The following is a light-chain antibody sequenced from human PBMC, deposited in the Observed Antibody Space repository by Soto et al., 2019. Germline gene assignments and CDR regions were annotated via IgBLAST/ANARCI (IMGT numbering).Light chain of an antibody. CDR2: TVS. J-gene: IGKJ3*01. CDR1: HGVSGW. Sequence: IQMTQSPSSVSASVGDTVTLSCQTSHGVSGWLAWYQQKPGKAPTLLIYTVSNLQSGAPSRFSGSVSGTAFSLTITTLHPEDFSTYFCQQCKSFPFTFGPGTKVEVK. V-gene: IGKV1-12*01. CDR3: QQCKSFPFT.